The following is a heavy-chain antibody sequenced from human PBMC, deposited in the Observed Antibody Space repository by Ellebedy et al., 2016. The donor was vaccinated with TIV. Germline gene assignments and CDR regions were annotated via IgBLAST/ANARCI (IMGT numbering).Heavy chain of an antibody. CDR3: ASPIAVAGTN. J-gene: IGHJ4*02. D-gene: IGHD6-19*01. Sequence: GESLKISXAASGFTFSSYAMHWVRQAPGKGLEWVAVISYDGSNKYYADSVKGRFTISRDNSKNTLYLQMNSLRAEDTAVYYCASPIAVAGTNWGQGTLVTVSS. CDR1: GFTFSSYA. CDR2: ISYDGSNK. V-gene: IGHV3-30-3*01.